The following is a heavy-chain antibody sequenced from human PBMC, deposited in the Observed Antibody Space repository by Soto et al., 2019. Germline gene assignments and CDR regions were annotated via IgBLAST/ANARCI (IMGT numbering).Heavy chain of an antibody. D-gene: IGHD5-18*01. J-gene: IGHJ4*02. V-gene: IGHV3-21*01. Sequence: GVSLRLSCAASGFTFSSYSMNLVRQAPGKGLEWVSSISSSSSYIYYADSVKGRFTISRDNAKNSLYLQMNSLRAEDTAVYYCARDQPGYSYGYGLGYWGQGTLVTVSS. CDR2: ISSSSSYI. CDR3: ARDQPGYSYGYGLGY. CDR1: GFTFSSYS.